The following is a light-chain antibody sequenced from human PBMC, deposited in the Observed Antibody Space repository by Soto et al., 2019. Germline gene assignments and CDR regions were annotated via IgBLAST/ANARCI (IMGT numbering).Light chain of an antibody. CDR2: EVS. CDR3: ASYAGSKGVL. CDR1: GRDVGNYNY. V-gene: IGLV2-8*01. Sequence: QSALTQPPSASGSPGQSVTISCTGTGRDVGNYNYVSWYQQHPGNSPKLVIYEVSKRPSGVPDRFSGSKSGYTASLTVSGLQAEDEADYYCASYAGSKGVLFGGGTQLTVL. J-gene: IGLJ3*02.